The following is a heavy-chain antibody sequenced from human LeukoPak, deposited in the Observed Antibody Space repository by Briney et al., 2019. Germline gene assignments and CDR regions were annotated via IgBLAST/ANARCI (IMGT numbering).Heavy chain of an antibody. CDR1: GYTFTGYY. Sequence: ASVTVSYKASGYTFTGYYIHWVRQAPGQGLEWMGWINPNSGGTNYAQKLQGRVTMTRDTSISTAYMDLSSLRSDDTAVYYCARRTADGYNLDYWGQGTLVTVSS. V-gene: IGHV1-2*02. J-gene: IGHJ4*02. CDR3: ARRTADGYNLDY. D-gene: IGHD5-24*01. CDR2: INPNSGGT.